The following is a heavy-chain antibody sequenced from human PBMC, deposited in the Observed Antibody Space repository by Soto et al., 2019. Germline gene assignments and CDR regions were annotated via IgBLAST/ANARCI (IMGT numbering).Heavy chain of an antibody. CDR3: ARGLYYFDY. CDR1: GFTFSTFD. V-gene: IGHV3-48*03. Sequence: PRLSCTASGFTFSTFDMNWVRQAPGKGLEWISYISSSGSSIYYPDSVKGRFTISRDNAKKSLFLQMSSLRAEDTAVYYCARGLYYFDYWGQGTLVTVSS. CDR2: ISSSGSSI. J-gene: IGHJ4*02.